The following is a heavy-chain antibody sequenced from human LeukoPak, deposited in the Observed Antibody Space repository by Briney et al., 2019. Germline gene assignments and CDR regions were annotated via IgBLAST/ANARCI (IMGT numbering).Heavy chain of an antibody. J-gene: IGHJ4*02. CDR2: ISSSGSTI. D-gene: IGHD3-22*01. CDR3: ARGSNYYDSSGNTYFDY. CDR1: GFNFRSYS. V-gene: IGHV3-48*04. Sequence: GGSLRLSCAASGFNFRSYSMNWVRQAPGKGLEWVSYISSSGSTIYYADSVKGRFTISRDNAKNSLYLQMNSLRAEDTAVYYCARGSNYYDSSGNTYFDYWGQGTLVTVSS.